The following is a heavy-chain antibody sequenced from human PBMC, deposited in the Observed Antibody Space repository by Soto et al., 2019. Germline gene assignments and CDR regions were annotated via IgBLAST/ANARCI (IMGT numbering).Heavy chain of an antibody. CDR2: IKRDGSEK. J-gene: IGHJ4*01. V-gene: IGHV3-7*03. CDR3: ARVRATDAEREY. D-gene: IGHD1-26*01. Sequence: PGGSLRLSCTASGFMFGSYWMTWVRHVPGKGLQWVANIKRDGSEKYYVDFVKGRFTISRDNADNSVFLDMNNLRVDDTATYYCARVRATDAEREYWG. CDR1: GFMFGSYW.